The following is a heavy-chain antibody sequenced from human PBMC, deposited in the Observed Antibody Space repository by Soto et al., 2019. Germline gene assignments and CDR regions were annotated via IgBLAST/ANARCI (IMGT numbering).Heavy chain of an antibody. CDR3: ARDPGDYGDDAFDI. CDR1: GFTVSSNY. J-gene: IGHJ3*02. V-gene: IGHV3-66*01. Sequence: GGSLRLSCAASGFTVSSNYMSWVRQAPGKGLEWVSVIYSGGSTYFADSVKGGFTISRDNSKNSLYLQMNSLRAEDTAVYYCARDPGDYGDDAFDIWGQGTMVTVSS. D-gene: IGHD4-17*01. CDR2: IYSGGST.